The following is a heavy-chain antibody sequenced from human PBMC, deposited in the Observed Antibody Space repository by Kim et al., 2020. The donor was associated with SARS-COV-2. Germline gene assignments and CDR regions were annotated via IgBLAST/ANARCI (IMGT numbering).Heavy chain of an antibody. CDR3: ARELWFGELLNSYYYYYGMDV. CDR1: GGSISSSNW. D-gene: IGHD3-10*01. V-gene: IGHV4-4*02. CDR2: IYHSGST. J-gene: IGHJ6*02. Sequence: SETLSLTCAVSGGSISSSNWWSWVRQPPGKGLEWIGEIYHSGSTNYNPSLKSRVTISVDKSKNQFSLKLSSVTAADTAVYYCARELWFGELLNSYYYYYGMDVWGQGTTVTVSS.